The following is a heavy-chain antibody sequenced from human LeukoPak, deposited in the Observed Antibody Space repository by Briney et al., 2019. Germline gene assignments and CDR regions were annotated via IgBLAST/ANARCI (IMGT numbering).Heavy chain of an antibody. Sequence: GGSLRLSCAASGFTFDGYAIHWVRQAPGKGLEWVSLISGDGGSTYYADSVKGRFTISRDNSKNSLYLQMNSLRTEDTALYYCAKDPATRDGHGAWFDPWGQGTLVTVSS. V-gene: IGHV3-43*02. D-gene: IGHD5-24*01. CDR3: AKDPATRDGHGAWFDP. CDR1: GFTFDGYA. CDR2: ISGDGGST. J-gene: IGHJ5*02.